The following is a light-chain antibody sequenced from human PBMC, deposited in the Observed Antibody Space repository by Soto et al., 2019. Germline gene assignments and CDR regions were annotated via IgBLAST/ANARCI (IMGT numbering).Light chain of an antibody. J-gene: IGKJ1*01. CDR2: AAS. V-gene: IGKV1-27*01. CDR3: QKYNSAPWT. CDR1: QVINNY. Sequence: DIQMTQSPSSLSASVGDRVTITCRASQVINNYLAWYQQKPGKVPKLLIYAASTLQSGVPFRFSGSGSGTVFTLTISSLQPEDVATYYCQKYNSAPWTFGQGTKVEIK.